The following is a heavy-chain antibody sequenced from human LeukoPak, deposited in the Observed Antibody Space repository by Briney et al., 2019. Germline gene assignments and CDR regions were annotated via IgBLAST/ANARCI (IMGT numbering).Heavy chain of an antibody. CDR2: ISAYNGNT. V-gene: IGHV1-18*01. CDR1: GYTFTSYG. CDR3: ASGPSSSWFYYYYYGMDV. Sequence: ASVKVSCKASGYTFTSYGISWVRQAPGQGLEWMGWISAYNGNTNYAQKLQGRVTLTTDTSTSTAYMELRSLRSDDTAVYYCASGPSSSWFYYYYYGMDVWGQGTTVTVSS. J-gene: IGHJ6*02. D-gene: IGHD6-13*01.